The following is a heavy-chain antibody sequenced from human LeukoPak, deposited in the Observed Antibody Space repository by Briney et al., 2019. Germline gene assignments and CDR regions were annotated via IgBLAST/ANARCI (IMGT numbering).Heavy chain of an antibody. D-gene: IGHD1-26*01. Sequence: GGSLRLSCAASGFTFSNHGMNWVRQAPGKGLEWVSGISPSGDITYYADSVKGRFTISRDNSKNTLYLEVISLTAEDTAVYYCARAQVGYNWFDPWGQGTLVTVSS. J-gene: IGHJ5*02. V-gene: IGHV3-23*01. CDR1: GFTFSNHG. CDR2: ISPSGDIT. CDR3: ARAQVGYNWFDP.